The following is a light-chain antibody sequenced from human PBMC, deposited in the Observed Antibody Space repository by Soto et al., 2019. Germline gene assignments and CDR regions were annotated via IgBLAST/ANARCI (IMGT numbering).Light chain of an antibody. CDR1: SSDVGGYNY. J-gene: IGLJ2*01. Sequence: QSVLTQPASVSGSPGQSITISCTGTSSDVGGYNYVSWFQQHPGKVPRLIIFEVSNRPSGVSNRFSGSKSGNTASLTISGLQAEDEADYYCTSYTGSSTLVFGGGTK. CDR2: EVS. CDR3: TSYTGSSTLV. V-gene: IGLV2-14*01.